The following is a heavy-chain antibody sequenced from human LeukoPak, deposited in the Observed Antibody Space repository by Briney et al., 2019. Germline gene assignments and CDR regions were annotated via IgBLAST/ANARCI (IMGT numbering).Heavy chain of an antibody. CDR2: IYYSGST. J-gene: IGHJ5*02. Sequence: SETLSLTCTVSGGSISSYYWSWIRQPPGKGLEWIGYIYYSGSTNYNPSLKSRVTISVDTSKNQFSLKLSSVTAADTAVYYCARRFTVIPYNWFDPWGQGTLVTVSS. D-gene: IGHD3-22*01. CDR1: GGSISSYY. V-gene: IGHV4-59*08. CDR3: ARRFTVIPYNWFDP.